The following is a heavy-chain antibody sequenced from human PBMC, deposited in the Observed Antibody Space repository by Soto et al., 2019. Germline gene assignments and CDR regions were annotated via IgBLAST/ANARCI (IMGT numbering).Heavy chain of an antibody. D-gene: IGHD2-15*01. CDR3: ARDRLLVVVAATLDY. J-gene: IGHJ4*02. CDR1: GFTFSSYA. CDR2: ISYDGSNK. V-gene: IGHV3-30-3*01. Sequence: GGSLRLSCAASGFTFSSYAMHWVRQAPGKGLEWVAVISYDGSNKYYADSVKGRFTISRDNSKNTLYLQMNSLRAEDTAVYYCARDRLLVVVAATLDYWGQGTLVTVSS.